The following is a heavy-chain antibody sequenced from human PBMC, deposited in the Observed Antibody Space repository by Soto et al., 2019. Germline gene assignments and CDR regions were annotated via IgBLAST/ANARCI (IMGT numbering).Heavy chain of an antibody. D-gene: IGHD1-1*01. J-gene: IGHJ4*02. V-gene: IGHV3-30-3*01. CDR2: ISYDGSNK. Sequence: QVQLVESGGGVVQPGRSLRLSCAASGFTFSSYAMHWVRQAPGKGLEWVAVISYDGSNKYYADSVKGRFTISRDNSKNTLYLQMNSLRAEDTAVYYCARDSDIVGVDNGFDYWGQGTLVTVSS. CDR1: GFTFSSYA. CDR3: ARDSDIVGVDNGFDY.